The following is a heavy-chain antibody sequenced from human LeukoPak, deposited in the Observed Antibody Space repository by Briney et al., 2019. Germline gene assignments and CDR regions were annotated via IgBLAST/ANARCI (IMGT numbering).Heavy chain of an antibody. D-gene: IGHD3-10*01. J-gene: IGHJ6*04. V-gene: IGHV3-48*03. Sequence: PGGSLRLSCAASGFTFSSYGMNWVRQAPGEGLEWVSYISSSDSLKYYADSVKGRFTISRDNAKNSLYLQMNSLRAEDTAVYYCAGEDYYGSGSYMRYFYYYDMDVWGKGATVTVSS. CDR2: ISSSDSLK. CDR3: AGEDYYGSGSYMRYFYYYDMDV. CDR1: GFTFSSYG.